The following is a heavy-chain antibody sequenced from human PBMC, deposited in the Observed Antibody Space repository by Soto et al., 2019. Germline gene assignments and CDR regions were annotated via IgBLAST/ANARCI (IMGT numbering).Heavy chain of an antibody. CDR1: GGTFSSYA. Sequence: QVQLVQSGAEVKKPGSSVKVSCKASGGTFSSYAISWVRQAPGQGLEWMGGIIPIFGTANYAQKFQGRVTITANESTSTAYMELSSLRSEDTAVYYCASGDSTVIYPGSGMDVWGQGTMVTVSS. CDR3: ASGDSTVIYPGSGMDV. J-gene: IGHJ6*02. CDR2: IIPIFGTA. D-gene: IGHD4-17*01. V-gene: IGHV1-69*01.